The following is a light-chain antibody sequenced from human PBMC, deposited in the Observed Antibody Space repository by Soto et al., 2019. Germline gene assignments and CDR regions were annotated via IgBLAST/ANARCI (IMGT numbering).Light chain of an antibody. J-gene: IGKJ5*01. Sequence: DIQMTPSPDSEWASVVDRVTITCRASQGIKNWLAWYQQKPGKAPNLLIYTGSSLQSGVPSRFSGSGSGTDFTLTINSLQPEDFATYYCQQAASCPITFGQGTRLEVK. CDR3: QQAASCPIT. V-gene: IGKV1-12*01. CDR1: QGIKNW. CDR2: TGS.